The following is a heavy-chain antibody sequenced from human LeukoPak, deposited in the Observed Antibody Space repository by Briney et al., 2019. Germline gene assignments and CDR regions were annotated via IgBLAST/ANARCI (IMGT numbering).Heavy chain of an antibody. CDR1: GGSFSGYY. V-gene: IGHV4-34*01. CDR3: ASAEDDCSGYYYHYYYYGMDV. CDR2: INHSGST. Sequence: SETLSLTCAVYGGSFSGYYWSWIRQPPGKGLEWIGEINHSGSTNYNPSLKSRVTISVDTSKNQFSLKLSSVTAADTAVYYCASAEDDCSGYYYHYYYYGMDVWGQGTTVTVSS. J-gene: IGHJ6*02. D-gene: IGHD3-22*01.